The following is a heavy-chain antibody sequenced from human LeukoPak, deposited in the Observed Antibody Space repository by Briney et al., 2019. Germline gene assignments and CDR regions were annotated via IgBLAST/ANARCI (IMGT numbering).Heavy chain of an antibody. J-gene: IGHJ6*03. CDR2: IYYSGST. Sequence: SETLSLTCTVSGGSISSSSYYWGWIRQPPGKGLEWIGSIYYSGSTYYNPSLKSRVTISVDTSKNQFSLKLSSVTAADTAVYYCASVNTRYYYYMDVWGKGTTVTVSS. CDR3: ASVNTRYYYYMDV. V-gene: IGHV4-39*01. D-gene: IGHD1-26*01. CDR1: GGSISSSSYY.